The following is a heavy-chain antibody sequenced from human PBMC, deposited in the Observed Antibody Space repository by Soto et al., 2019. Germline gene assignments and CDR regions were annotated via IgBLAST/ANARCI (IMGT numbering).Heavy chain of an antibody. CDR1: GYSFTSYW. D-gene: IGHD3-3*01. CDR3: TRWSGQQESYYYNYGIDV. Sequence: GESLKISCKGSGYSFTSYWIGWVRQMPGKGLEWMGIIYPGDSDTRYSPSFQGQVTISADKSISTAYLQWSSLKASDTAMYYCTRWSGQQESYYYNYGIDVWGQGTKVTVSS. V-gene: IGHV5-51*01. CDR2: IYPGDSDT. J-gene: IGHJ6*02.